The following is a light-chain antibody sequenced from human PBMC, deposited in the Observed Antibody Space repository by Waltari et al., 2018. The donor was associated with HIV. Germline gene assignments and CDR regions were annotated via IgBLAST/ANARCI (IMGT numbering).Light chain of an antibody. CDR2: LAS. CDR1: QSVLASSANQHY. J-gene: IGKJ4*01. CDR3: QQYFLTPFT. V-gene: IGKV4-1*01. Sequence: DIVMTQSPDSLAVSLGERATINCTSSQSVLASSANQHYLAWYQQRPGQPPTLLIYLASSRESGVPDRFSGSGSGTDFALTISSLQAEDVAVYYCQQYFLTPFTVGGGTKVEIK.